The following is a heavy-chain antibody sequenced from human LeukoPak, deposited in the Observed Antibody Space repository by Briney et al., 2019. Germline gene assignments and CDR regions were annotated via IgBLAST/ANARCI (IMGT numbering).Heavy chain of an antibody. CDR2: IKQDGSEK. CDR3: ARDGNELRYFDWLSHHYYYYMDV. V-gene: IGHV3-7*01. J-gene: IGHJ6*03. CDR1: GFTFSSYW. Sequence: QPGGSLRLSCAASGFTFSSYWMSWVRQAPGKGLEWVANIKQDGSEKHYVDSVKGRFTISRDNAKNSLYLQMNSLRAEDTAVYYCARDGNELRYFDWLSHHYYYYMDVWGKGTTVTVSS. D-gene: IGHD3-9*01.